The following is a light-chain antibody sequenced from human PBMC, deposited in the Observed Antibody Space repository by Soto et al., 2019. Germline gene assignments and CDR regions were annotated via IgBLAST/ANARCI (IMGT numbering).Light chain of an antibody. J-gene: IGLJ3*02. CDR1: SSDFGGYNY. CDR2: DVT. Sequence: QSALTQPRSVSGSPGQSVTISCTGTSSDFGGYNYVSWYQHHPGKAPKLMIYDVTKRPSGVPDRFSGSRSGNTASLSISGLQAEDEADYFCCSYVGSFTWVFGGGTKLTVL. CDR3: CSYVGSFTWV. V-gene: IGLV2-11*01.